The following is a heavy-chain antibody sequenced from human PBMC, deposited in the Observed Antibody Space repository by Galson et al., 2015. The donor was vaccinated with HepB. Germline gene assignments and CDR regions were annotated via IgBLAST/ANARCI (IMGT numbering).Heavy chain of an antibody. CDR1: GGSISSGGYY. V-gene: IGHV4-31*03. CDR3: ARGCYAYYYDSSGYYFDY. J-gene: IGHJ4*02. D-gene: IGHD3-22*01. Sequence: CTVSGGSISSGGYYWSWIRQHPGKGLEWIGYIYYSGSTYYNPSLKSRVTISVDTSKNQFSLKLSSVTAADTAVYYCARGCYAYYYDSSGYYFDYWGQGTLVTVSS. CDR2: IYYSGST.